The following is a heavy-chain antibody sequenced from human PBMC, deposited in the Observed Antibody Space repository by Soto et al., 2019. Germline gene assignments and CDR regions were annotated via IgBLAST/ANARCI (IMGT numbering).Heavy chain of an antibody. CDR3: ARHLSRYSSSMAAVLYYYYYGMDV. D-gene: IGHD6-6*01. CDR1: GGSISSSSYY. CDR2: IYYSGST. J-gene: IGHJ6*02. V-gene: IGHV4-39*01. Sequence: SETLSLTCTVSGGSISSSSYYWGWIRQPPGKGLEWIGSIYYSGSTYYNPSLKSRVTISVDTSKNQFSLKLSSVTAADTAVYYCARHLSRYSSSMAAVLYYYYYGMDVWGQGTTVTVSS.